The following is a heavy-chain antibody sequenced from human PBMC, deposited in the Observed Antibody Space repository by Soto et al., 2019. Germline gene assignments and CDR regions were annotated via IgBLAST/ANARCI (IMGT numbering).Heavy chain of an antibody. D-gene: IGHD2-2*02. V-gene: IGHV4-61*01. Sequence: KPSETLSLTCIVSGASVSSDSYYWTWIRQPPGKGLEWIGYTDYSGSTKYNPSLKSRVTISVDTSKNQFSLRVSSVTAADTAMYYCARADRQYCSVSTCYIFDHWGQGTQVTVSS. J-gene: IGHJ4*02. CDR3: ARADRQYCSVSTCYIFDH. CDR2: TDYSGST. CDR1: GASVSSDSYY.